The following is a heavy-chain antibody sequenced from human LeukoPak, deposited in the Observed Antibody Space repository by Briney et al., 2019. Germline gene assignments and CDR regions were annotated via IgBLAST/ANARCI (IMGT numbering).Heavy chain of an antibody. Sequence: SETLSLTCTVSGGSISSSSYYWGWIRQPPGKGLEWIGSIYYSGSTYYNPSLKSRVTISVDTSKNQFSLKLSSVTAADTAVYYCARLESITIFGVVTGAVDYWGQGTLVTVSS. J-gene: IGHJ4*02. D-gene: IGHD3-3*01. CDR2: IYYSGST. CDR3: ARLESITIFGVVTGAVDY. CDR1: GGSISSSSYY. V-gene: IGHV4-39*01.